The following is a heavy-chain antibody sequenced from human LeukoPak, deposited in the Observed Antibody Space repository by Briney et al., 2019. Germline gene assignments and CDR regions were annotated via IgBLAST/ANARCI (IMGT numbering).Heavy chain of an antibody. J-gene: IGHJ4*02. V-gene: IGHV4-59*04. Sequence: SETLSLTCTVSGGSISSYYWSWIRQPPGKGLEWIGYIYYSGSTYYNPSLKSRVTMSADTSKNQFSLKLTPVTAADTATYYCARHACSGGRCYSGSSVYYFDSWGQGTLVTVSS. CDR1: GGSISSYY. D-gene: IGHD2-15*01. CDR2: IYYSGST. CDR3: ARHACSGGRCYSGSSVYYFDS.